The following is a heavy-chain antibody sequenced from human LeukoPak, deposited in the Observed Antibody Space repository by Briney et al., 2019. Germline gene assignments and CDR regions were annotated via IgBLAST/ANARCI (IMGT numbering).Heavy chain of an antibody. Sequence: ASVKVSCKASGYTFTGYYMHWVRQAPGEGREGMGWINPNSGGTNYAQKFQGRVTMTRDTSISTAYMELSRLRSDDTAVYYCARLYYYGSGSSDWGQGTLVTVSS. V-gene: IGHV1-2*02. CDR2: INPNSGGT. CDR1: GYTFTGYY. CDR3: ARLYYYGSGSSD. D-gene: IGHD3-10*01. J-gene: IGHJ4*02.